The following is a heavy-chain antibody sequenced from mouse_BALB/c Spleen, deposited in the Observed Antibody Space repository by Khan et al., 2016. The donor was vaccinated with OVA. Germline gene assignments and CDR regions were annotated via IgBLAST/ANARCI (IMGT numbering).Heavy chain of an antibody. CDR3: ARQPYYHYNIMDY. Sequence: VELVESGPDLVAPSQSLSITCTILGFSLTNYGVHWVRQPPGKGLEWLVVIWNDGSTTYNSALKSRLTVSKDNSKSQVFLKMNSLQTDDTAMYFCARQPYYHYNIMDYWGQGTSVTVSS. CDR2: IWNDGST. J-gene: IGHJ4*01. D-gene: IGHD2-10*01. CDR1: GFSLTNYG. V-gene: IGHV2-6-1*01.